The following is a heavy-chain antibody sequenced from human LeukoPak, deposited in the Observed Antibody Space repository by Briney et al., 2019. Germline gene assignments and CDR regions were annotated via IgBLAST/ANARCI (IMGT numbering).Heavy chain of an antibody. J-gene: IGHJ4*02. V-gene: IGHV3-74*01. D-gene: IGHD2-2*02. CDR2: INTDGGST. CDR3: GRGFSIVPAGIPDY. Sequence: GGSLRLSCAASGFTFTTYGMNWVRQAPGKGLVWVSRINTDGGSTTYADSVKGRFTISRDNAKNTLYLQMNSLRAEDTAVYYCGRGFSIVPAGIPDYWGLGTLVTVSS. CDR1: GFTFTTYG.